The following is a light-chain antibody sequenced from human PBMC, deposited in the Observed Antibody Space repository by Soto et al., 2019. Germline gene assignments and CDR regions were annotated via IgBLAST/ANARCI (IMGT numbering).Light chain of an antibody. CDR3: QQYITAPET. CDR2: GAS. J-gene: IGKJ1*01. V-gene: IGKV3-20*01. CDR1: QSVSSNY. Sequence: ILLTQSPCTLSLSPGERATLSCRASQSVSSNYLAWYQQKPGQAPRLLIYGASSRATGTPDRFSGSGSGTDFTLTISRLEPEDFAVYHCQQYITAPETFGQGTKVDIK.